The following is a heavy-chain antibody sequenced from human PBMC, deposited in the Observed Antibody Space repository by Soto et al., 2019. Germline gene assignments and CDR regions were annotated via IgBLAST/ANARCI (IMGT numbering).Heavy chain of an antibody. J-gene: IGHJ4*02. CDR3: AAGSGSYYTLGY. Sequence: GGSLRLSCAASGFTFSSYGMHWVRQAPGKGLEWVAVISYDGSNKYYADSVKGRFTISRDNSKNTLYLQMNSLRAEDTAVYYCAAGSGSYYTLGYWGQGTLVTVSS. D-gene: IGHD3-10*01. CDR1: GFTFSSYG. V-gene: IGHV3-30*03. CDR2: ISYDGSNK.